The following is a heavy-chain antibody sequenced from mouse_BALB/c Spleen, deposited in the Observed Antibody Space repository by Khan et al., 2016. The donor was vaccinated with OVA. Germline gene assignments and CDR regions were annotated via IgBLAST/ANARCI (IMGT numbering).Heavy chain of an antibody. J-gene: IGHJ4*01. V-gene: IGHV3-1*02. CDR2: IYFSGST. D-gene: IGHD2-1*01. Sequence: VQLKESGPDLVKPSQSLSLTCTVTGYSITSGYSWHWIRQFPGNKLEWMGYIYFSGSTNYNSALKSRISITRDTSTNQFFLQLKSVTTEDTATYYGARDGNYMDYWGQGTSVTVSS. CDR1: GYSITSGYS. CDR3: ARDGNYMDY.